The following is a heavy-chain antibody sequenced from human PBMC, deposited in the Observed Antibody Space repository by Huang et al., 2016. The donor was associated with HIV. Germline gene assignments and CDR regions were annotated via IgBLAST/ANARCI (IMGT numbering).Heavy chain of an antibody. J-gene: IGHJ5*02. CDR3: ARRFRVAATRKWFDP. V-gene: IGHV4-34*01. CDR2: VNDGVDI. D-gene: IGHD3-10*01. CDR1: GESLGTYY. Sequence: QVQLQQWGAGLLKPSETLALTCAVYGESLGTYYWAWCRRPPGRGLQWFGEVNDGVDINYTPSLESRVTISVDTSRNQVSLTLTSMTAADTATYYCARRFRVAATRKWFDPWGQGTLVIVSS.